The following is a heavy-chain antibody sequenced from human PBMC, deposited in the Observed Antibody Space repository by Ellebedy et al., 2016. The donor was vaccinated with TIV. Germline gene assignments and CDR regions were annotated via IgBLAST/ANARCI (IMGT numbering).Heavy chain of an antibody. CDR3: ARGAGMVIMYFDY. CDR2: IYHSGST. CDR1: GGSISSNNW. Sequence: MPSETLSLTCAVSGGSISSNNWWSWVRQPPGKGLEWIGEIYHSGSTNYTPSLKSRVTLSVDKSKNQFSLKLSSVTAADTAVYYCARGAGMVIMYFDYWGQGTLVTVSS. J-gene: IGHJ4*02. V-gene: IGHV4-4*02. D-gene: IGHD2-21*01.